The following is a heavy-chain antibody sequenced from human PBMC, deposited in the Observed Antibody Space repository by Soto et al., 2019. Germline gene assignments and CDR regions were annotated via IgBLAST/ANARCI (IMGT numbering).Heavy chain of an antibody. D-gene: IGHD3-10*01. CDR3: VRQGIGVLHGLVDV. J-gene: IGHJ6*02. V-gene: IGHV4-31*03. CDR1: GSNISSDGHY. Sequence: PSETLSLTSTVSGSNISSDGHYWNWIRQHPGKGLEWIGYIYNSESTSYNPTLKSRVAISVDTSKNQFSLTLTSVTAADTAVYYCVRQGIGVLHGLVDVWGQGTTVTVSS. CDR2: IYNSEST.